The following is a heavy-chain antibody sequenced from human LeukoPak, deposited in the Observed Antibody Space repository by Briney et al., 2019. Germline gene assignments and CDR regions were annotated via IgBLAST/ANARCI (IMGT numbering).Heavy chain of an antibody. V-gene: IGHV3-74*01. Sequence: PGGSLRLSCAASGFTFSSYWMHWVRQAPGKGLVWVSRINSDGSSTSYADSVKGRFTVSRDNSKNTLYLQMNSLRAEDTAVYYCAKVGPHDYYGSGRSPSYWGQGTLVSVSS. CDR2: INSDGSST. D-gene: IGHD3-10*01. J-gene: IGHJ4*02. CDR1: GFTFSSYW. CDR3: AKVGPHDYYGSGRSPSY.